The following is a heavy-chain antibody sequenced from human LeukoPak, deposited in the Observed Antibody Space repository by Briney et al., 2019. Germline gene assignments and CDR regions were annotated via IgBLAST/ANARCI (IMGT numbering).Heavy chain of an antibody. Sequence: PSETLSLTCTVSGYSISSGYYWGWIRQPPGKGLEWIGSIYHSGSTYYNPSLKSRVTISVDTSKNQFSLKLSSVTAADAAVYYCARYCSSTSCYFDYWGQGTLVTVSS. CDR2: IYHSGST. CDR3: ARYCSSTSCYFDY. J-gene: IGHJ4*02. V-gene: IGHV4-38-2*02. D-gene: IGHD2-2*01. CDR1: GYSISSGYY.